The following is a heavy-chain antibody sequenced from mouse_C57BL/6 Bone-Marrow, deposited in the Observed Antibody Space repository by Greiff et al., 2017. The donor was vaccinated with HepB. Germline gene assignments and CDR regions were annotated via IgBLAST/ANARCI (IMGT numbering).Heavy chain of an antibody. J-gene: IGHJ4*01. D-gene: IGHD1-1*01. CDR1: GFTFSDYG. V-gene: IGHV5-17*01. CDR3: ARRYYGSRRGNAMDY. Sequence: EVQRVESGGGLVKPGGSLKLSCAASGFTFSDYGMHWVRQAPEKGLEWVAYISSGSSTIYYADTVKGRFTISRDNAKNTLFLQMTSLRSEDTAMYYCARRYYGSRRGNAMDYWGQGTSVTVSS. CDR2: ISSGSSTI.